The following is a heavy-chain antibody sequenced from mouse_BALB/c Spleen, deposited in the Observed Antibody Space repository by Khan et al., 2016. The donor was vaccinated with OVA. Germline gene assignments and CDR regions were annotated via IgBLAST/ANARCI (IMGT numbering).Heavy chain of an antibody. J-gene: IGHJ2*01. CDR2: IWAGGST. Sequence: QMQLEESGPGLVAPSQSLSITCTVSGFSLTSYGVHWVSQPPGKGLEWLGVIWAGGSTNYNSAHMSRLSICKDNSKTQVFLKMNSLQTDDTAMYYCARLEDIWGQGTTLTVSS. D-gene: IGHD1-3*01. V-gene: IGHV2-9*02. CDR1: GFSLTSYG. CDR3: ARLEDI.